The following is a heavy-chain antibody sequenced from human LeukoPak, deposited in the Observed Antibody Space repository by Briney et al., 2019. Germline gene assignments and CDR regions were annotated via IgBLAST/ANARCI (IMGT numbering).Heavy chain of an antibody. V-gene: IGHV3-23*01. Sequence: PGGSLRLSCVVSGISLTNYAMTWVRQAPGKGLEGVSYISERGGSTSYADSVKGRFTISRDTSLNKLYLQMTSLRAEDTAVYFCAKRGIVIREILVIGYHQEAYHYDYWGQGVPVTVSS. CDR3: AKRGIVIREILVIGYHQEAYHYDY. CDR2: ISERGGST. CDR1: GISLTNYA. D-gene: IGHD2/OR15-2a*01. J-gene: IGHJ4*02.